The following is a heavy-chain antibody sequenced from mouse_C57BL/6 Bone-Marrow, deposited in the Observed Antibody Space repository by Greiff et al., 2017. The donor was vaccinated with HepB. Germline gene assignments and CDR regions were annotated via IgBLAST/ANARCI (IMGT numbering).Heavy chain of an antibody. V-gene: IGHV1-82*01. CDR3: ARVTTRIYYYAMDY. D-gene: IGHD2-4*01. J-gene: IGHJ4*01. CDR2: IYPGDGDT. Sequence: QVQLQQSGPELVKPGASVKISCKASGYAFSSSWMNWVKQRPGKGLEWIGRIYPGDGDTNYNGKFKGKATLTADKSSSTAYMQRSSLTSEDSAVYFCARVTTRIYYYAMDYWGQGTSVTVSS. CDR1: GYAFSSSW.